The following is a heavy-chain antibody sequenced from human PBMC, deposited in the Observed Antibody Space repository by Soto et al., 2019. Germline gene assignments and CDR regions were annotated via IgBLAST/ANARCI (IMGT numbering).Heavy chain of an antibody. CDR1: GYTFTSYA. D-gene: IGHD6-19*01. J-gene: IGHJ6*02. Sequence: ASVKVSCKASGYTFTSYAMHWVRQAPGQRLEWVGWINAGNGNTKYSQKFQGRVTITRDTSASTAYMELSSLRSEDTAVYYCARVAAVAVNYYGMDVWGQGTTLTVSS. CDR3: ARVAAVAVNYYGMDV. CDR2: INAGNGNT. V-gene: IGHV1-3*01.